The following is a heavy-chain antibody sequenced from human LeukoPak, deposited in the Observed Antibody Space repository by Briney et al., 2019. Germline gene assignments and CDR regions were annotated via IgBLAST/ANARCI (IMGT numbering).Heavy chain of an antibody. J-gene: IGHJ4*02. Sequence: PGGSLRLSCAASGFAFSSFAMNWVRQAPGKGLEWVSTISDRASSTYYADSVKGRFTISRDNSKNTLFLQMNSLRAEDTAVYYCARSSYDNGAYYYAPGYWGQGTLVTVSS. D-gene: IGHD3-22*01. CDR1: GFAFSSFA. V-gene: IGHV3-23*01. CDR2: ISDRASST. CDR3: ARSSYDNGAYYYAPGY.